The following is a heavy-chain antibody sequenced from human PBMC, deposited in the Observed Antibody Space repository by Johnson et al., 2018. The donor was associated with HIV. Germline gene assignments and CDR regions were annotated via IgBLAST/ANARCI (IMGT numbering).Heavy chain of an antibody. CDR3: ARDRYHSPLRPGSGAFDI. Sequence: QVQLVESGGGVVQPGGSLRLSCAASGFTFSSYGMHWVRQAPGKGLEWVAVISYDGTNKYYADPVQGRFTISRDNSKNTLNLQMNSLRVDETAVYYCARDRYHSPLRPGSGAFDIWGQGTMVTVSS. D-gene: IGHD1-14*01. CDR2: ISYDGTNK. J-gene: IGHJ3*02. CDR1: GFTFSSYG. V-gene: IGHV3-30*03.